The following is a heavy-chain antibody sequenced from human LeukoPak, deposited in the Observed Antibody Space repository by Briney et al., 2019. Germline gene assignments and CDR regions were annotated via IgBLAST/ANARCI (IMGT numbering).Heavy chain of an antibody. Sequence: GGSLRLSCEGSGFTFSINAMHWVRQAPGKGLEWLAVVSYDGTKQYFADSVKGRFTISRDNVKNSLYLEMNSLRVEDSAVYYCARDHYFDISGYLDYWGQGTPVTVSS. CDR2: VSYDGTKQ. J-gene: IGHJ4*02. D-gene: IGHD3-22*01. V-gene: IGHV3-30-3*01. CDR3: ARDHYFDISGYLDY. CDR1: GFTFSINA.